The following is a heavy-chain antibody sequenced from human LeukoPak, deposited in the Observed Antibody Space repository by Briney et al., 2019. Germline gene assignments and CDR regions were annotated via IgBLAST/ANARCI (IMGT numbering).Heavy chain of an antibody. CDR3: AGSRFQAAFDI. V-gene: IGHV1-46*01. CDR2: INPSGGST. CDR1: GYTFTSYY. Sequence: ASVKVSCKASGYTFTSYYMHWVRQAPGQGLKWMGIINPSGGSTSYAQKFQGRVTMTRDTSTSTVYMELSSLRSEDTAVYYCAGSRFQAAFDIWGQGTMVTVSS. J-gene: IGHJ3*02.